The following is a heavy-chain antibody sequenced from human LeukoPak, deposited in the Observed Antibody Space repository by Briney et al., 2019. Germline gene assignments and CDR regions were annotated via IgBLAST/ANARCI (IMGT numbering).Heavy chain of an antibody. V-gene: IGHV3-21*01. CDR3: AGEPYYYDSSGYYSDAFDI. Sequence: GGSLRLSCAASGFTFSSYIMNWVRQAPGKGLEWVSSISSSSSYIYYADSVKGRFTISRDNAKNSLYLQMNSLRAEDTAVYYCAGEPYYYDSSGYYSDAFDIWGQGTMVTVSS. CDR1: GFTFSSYI. CDR2: ISSSSSYI. D-gene: IGHD3-22*01. J-gene: IGHJ3*02.